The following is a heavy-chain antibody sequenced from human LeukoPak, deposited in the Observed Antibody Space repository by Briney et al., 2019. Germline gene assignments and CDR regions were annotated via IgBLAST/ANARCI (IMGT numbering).Heavy chain of an antibody. J-gene: IGHJ4*02. Sequence: GGSLRLSCAASGFIFSDYSMNWVRQAPGKGLEWISYIGLSSGRTMYADSVKGRFTISGDNAKNSLYLQMNGLRVEDTAVYFCARDHNYAFDNWGQGILVTVSS. CDR3: ARDHNYAFDN. D-gene: IGHD1-1*01. V-gene: IGHV3-48*04. CDR2: IGLSSGRT. CDR1: GFIFSDYS.